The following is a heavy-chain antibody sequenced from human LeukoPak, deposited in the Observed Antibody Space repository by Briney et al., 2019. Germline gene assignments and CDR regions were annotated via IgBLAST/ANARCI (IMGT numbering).Heavy chain of an antibody. CDR3: AKLSVKTGAHDY. V-gene: IGHV3-23*01. CDR1: GFTFSSYA. Sequence: PGGSLRLSCAASGFTFSSYAMSWVRQAPGKGLEWVSAISGSGGSTDYADSVKGRFTISRDNSKNTLYVQMNSLRAEDTAVYYCAKLSVKTGAHDYWGQGTLVTVSS. J-gene: IGHJ4*02. D-gene: IGHD3-9*01. CDR2: ISGSGGST.